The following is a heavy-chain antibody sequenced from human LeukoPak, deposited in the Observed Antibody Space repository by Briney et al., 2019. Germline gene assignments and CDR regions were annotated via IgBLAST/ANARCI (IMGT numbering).Heavy chain of an antibody. CDR3: ARDLIQYNWNDAGAFDI. Sequence: SETLSLTCTVSGGSISSYYWSWIRQPARKGLEWIGRIYTSGSTNYNPSLKSRVTMSVDTSKNQFSLKLSSVTAADTAAYYCARDLIQYNWNDAGAFDIWGQGTMVTVSS. CDR2: IYTSGST. J-gene: IGHJ3*02. CDR1: GGSISSYY. D-gene: IGHD1-1*01. V-gene: IGHV4-4*07.